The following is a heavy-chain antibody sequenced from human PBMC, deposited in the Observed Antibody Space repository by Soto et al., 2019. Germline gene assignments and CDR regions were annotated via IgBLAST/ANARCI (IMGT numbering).Heavy chain of an antibody. D-gene: IGHD3-3*01. CDR2: INPNNGNT. Sequence: ASVKVSCKASGYTFTSYGISWVRQAPGQGLEWMGWINPNNGNTDYAQKFQGRVTMTRNTSISTAYMELSSLRSEDTAVYYCARGRTHTIFGVVIIYYMDVWGKGTTVTVSS. CDR1: GYTFTSYG. V-gene: IGHV1-8*02. J-gene: IGHJ6*03. CDR3: ARGRTHTIFGVVIIYYMDV.